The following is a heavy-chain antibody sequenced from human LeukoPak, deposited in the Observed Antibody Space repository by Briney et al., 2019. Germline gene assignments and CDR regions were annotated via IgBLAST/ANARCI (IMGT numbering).Heavy chain of an antibody. CDR3: ASLPGYSYGYGPDY. CDR2: INHSGST. J-gene: IGHJ4*02. CDR1: GGSFGDYY. V-gene: IGHV4-34*01. Sequence: SETLSLTCAVYGGSFGDYYWSWIRQPPGKGLEWIGEINHSGSTNYNPSLKSRVTISVDTSKNQFSLKLSSVTAADTAVYYCASLPGYSYGYGPDYWGQGTLVTVSS. D-gene: IGHD5-18*01.